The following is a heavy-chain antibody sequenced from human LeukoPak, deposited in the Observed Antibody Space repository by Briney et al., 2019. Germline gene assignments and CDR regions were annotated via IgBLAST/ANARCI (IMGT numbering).Heavy chain of an antibody. CDR3: AREGLNMVRGVIPKEAWGWFDP. J-gene: IGHJ5*02. V-gene: IGHV4-61*02. Sequence: SQTLSLTCTVSGGSISSGSYYWNWIRQPAGKGLEWIGRIYRSGSSNCNPSLKSRVTVSVDTSKNQFSLKLSSVTAADTAVYYCAREGLNMVRGVIPKEAWGWFDPWGQGTLVTVSS. D-gene: IGHD3-10*01. CDR1: GGSISSGSYY. CDR2: IYRSGSS.